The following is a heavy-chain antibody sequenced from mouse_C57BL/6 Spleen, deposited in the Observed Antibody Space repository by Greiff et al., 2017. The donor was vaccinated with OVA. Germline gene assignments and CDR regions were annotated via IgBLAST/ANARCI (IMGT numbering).Heavy chain of an antibody. J-gene: IGHJ2*01. Sequence: VQLQQSGAELVKPGASVKLSCTASGFNIKDYYMHWVKQRTEQGLEWIGRIDPEDGETKYAPEFQGKTTMTADTSSNTAYLQLSSLTSEDTAVYYCASEEYDGYFDYWGQGTTLTVSS. D-gene: IGHD2-3*01. CDR3: ASEEYDGYFDY. CDR1: GFNIKDYY. V-gene: IGHV14-2*01. CDR2: IDPEDGET.